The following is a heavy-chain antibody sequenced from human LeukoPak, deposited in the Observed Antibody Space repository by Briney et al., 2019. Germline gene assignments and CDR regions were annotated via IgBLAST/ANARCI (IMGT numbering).Heavy chain of an antibody. CDR1: GGSISSYY. CDR3: ARSPGIAVAGPFYYYYGMDV. V-gene: IGHV4-59*01. D-gene: IGHD6-19*01. Sequence: SETLSLTCTVSGGSISSYYWSWIRQPPGKGLEWIGYIYYSGSTNYNPSLKSRVTISEDTSKNQFSLKLSSVTAADTAVYYCARSPGIAVAGPFYYYYGMDVWAKGPRSPSP. J-gene: IGHJ6*02. CDR2: IYYSGST.